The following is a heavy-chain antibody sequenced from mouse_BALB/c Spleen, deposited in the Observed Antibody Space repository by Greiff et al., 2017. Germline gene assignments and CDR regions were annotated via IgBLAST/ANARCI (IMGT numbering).Heavy chain of an antibody. CDR3: TSLRYYAMDY. V-gene: IGHV6-6*02. CDR1: GFTFSNYW. Sequence: EVQRVESGGGLVQPGGSMKLSCVASGFTFSNYWMNWVRQSPEKGLEWVAEIRLKSNNYATHYAESVKGRFTISRDDSKSSVYLQMNNLRAEDTGIYYCTSLRYYAMDYWGQGTSVTVSS. D-gene: IGHD1-1*01. J-gene: IGHJ4*01. CDR2: IRLKSNNYAT.